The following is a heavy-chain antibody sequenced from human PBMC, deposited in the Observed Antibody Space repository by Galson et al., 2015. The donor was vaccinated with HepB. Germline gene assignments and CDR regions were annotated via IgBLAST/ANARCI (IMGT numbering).Heavy chain of an antibody. J-gene: IGHJ5*02. CDR2: INRDGSNT. V-gene: IGHV3-74*01. CDR3: VREVANWFDP. Sequence: SLRLSCAASGFYLTTHWMHWVRQVPGKGLVWVSRINRDGSNTRYADSVKGRFTISKDNAKNTLYLQMNSLRVEDTAVYYCVREVANWFDPWGQGTLVTVSS. D-gene: IGHD2-15*01. CDR1: GFYLTTHW.